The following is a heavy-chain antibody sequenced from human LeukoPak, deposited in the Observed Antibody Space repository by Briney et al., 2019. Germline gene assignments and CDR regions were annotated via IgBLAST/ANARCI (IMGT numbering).Heavy chain of an antibody. J-gene: IGHJ4*02. CDR3: ARDSGYSTFDY. CDR2: IYYSGST. CDR1: GGSISSYY. V-gene: IGHV4-59*01. D-gene: IGHD3-3*01. Sequence: SETLSLTCTVSGGSISSYYWSWIRQPPGKGPEWIGYIYYSGSTNYNPSLKSRVTMSVDTSKNQFSLKLSSVTAADTAVYYCARDSGYSTFDYWGQGTLVTVSS.